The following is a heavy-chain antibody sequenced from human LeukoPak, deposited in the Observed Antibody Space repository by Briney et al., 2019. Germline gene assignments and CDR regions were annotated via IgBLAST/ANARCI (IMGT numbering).Heavy chain of an antibody. V-gene: IGHV3-11*04. CDR3: ARDSAGGSLALDY. CDR1: GFTFSDYY. D-gene: IGHD1-26*01. J-gene: IGHJ4*02. CDR2: ISSSGSTI. Sequence: GGSLRLSCAASGFTFSDYYMSWIRRAPGKGLEWVSYISSSGSTIYYADSVKGRFTISRDNAKNALYLQMNSLRAEDTAVYYCARDSAGGSLALDYWGQGTLVTVSS.